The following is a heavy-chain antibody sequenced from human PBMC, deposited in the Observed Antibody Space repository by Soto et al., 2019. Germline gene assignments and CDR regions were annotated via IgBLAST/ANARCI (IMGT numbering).Heavy chain of an antibody. CDR2: IYSGGST. CDR3: ARGGVTAWFGDNDFYYYMDV. CDR1: GFTVSSNY. V-gene: IGHV3-53*04. D-gene: IGHD3-10*01. J-gene: IGHJ6*03. Sequence: EVQLVESGGGLVQPGGSLRLSCAASGFTVSSNYMSWVRQAPGKGLEWVSVIYSGGSTYYADSVKGRFTISRHNSKNTLYLQMNSLRAEDTAVYYCARGGVTAWFGDNDFYYYMDVWGKGTTVTVSS.